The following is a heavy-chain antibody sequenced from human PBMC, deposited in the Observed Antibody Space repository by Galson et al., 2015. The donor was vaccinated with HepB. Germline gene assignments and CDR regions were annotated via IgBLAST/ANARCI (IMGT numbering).Heavy chain of an antibody. J-gene: IGHJ4*02. V-gene: IGHV3-30*18. Sequence: SLRLSCAASGFTFSSYGMHWVRQAPGKGLEWVAIISFDGNDKYYADSVKGRFSISRDNSGNTLFLVMNNLRGDDTGVYYCAKDRWIGRVALGGSDCWGQGTLVTVSS. CDR2: ISFDGNDK. CDR1: GFTFSSYG. D-gene: IGHD4-23*01. CDR3: AKDRWIGRVALGGSDC.